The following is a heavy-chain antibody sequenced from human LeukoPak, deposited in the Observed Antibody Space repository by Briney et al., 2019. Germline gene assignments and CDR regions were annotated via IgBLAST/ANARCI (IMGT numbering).Heavy chain of an antibody. J-gene: IGHJ6*02. CDR1: GFTFSSYW. D-gene: IGHD1-14*01. CDR2: INSDGSST. Sequence: GGSMRLSCAASGFTFSSYWMHWVRQAPGKGLVWVSRINSDGSSTSYADSVKGRFTISRDNAKNTLYLQMNSLRAEDTAVYYCARGRPGYYYGMDVWGQGTTVTVSS. CDR3: ARGRPGYYYGMDV. V-gene: IGHV3-74*01.